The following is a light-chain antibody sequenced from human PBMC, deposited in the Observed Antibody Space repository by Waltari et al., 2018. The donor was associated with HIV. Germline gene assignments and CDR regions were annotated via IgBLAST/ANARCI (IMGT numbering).Light chain of an antibody. J-gene: IGLJ2*01. CDR3: QAWDSSTAV. Sequence: SYELTHPPSVSVSPGQTASITCSGDKLGDKYACWYQQKPGQSPVLVISQDNKRPSGIPERFSGSNSGNTATLIISGTQAMDEADYYCQAWDSSTAVFGGGTKLTVL. CDR1: KLGDKY. CDR2: QDN. V-gene: IGLV3-1*01.